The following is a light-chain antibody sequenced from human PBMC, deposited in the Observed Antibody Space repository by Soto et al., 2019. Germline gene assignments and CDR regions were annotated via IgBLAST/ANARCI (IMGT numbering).Light chain of an antibody. Sequence: QCVFTQPPSVSGAPGQRVTISCTESSSNIGAGYDVHWYQQLPGTAPKLLIYGNNNRPSGVPDRFSGSKSGTSASLAITGLQAEDEADYYCQSYDSSLSGSYVFGTGTKVTVL. CDR3: QSYDSSLSGSYV. CDR2: GNN. V-gene: IGLV1-40*01. CDR1: SSNIGAGYD. J-gene: IGLJ1*01.